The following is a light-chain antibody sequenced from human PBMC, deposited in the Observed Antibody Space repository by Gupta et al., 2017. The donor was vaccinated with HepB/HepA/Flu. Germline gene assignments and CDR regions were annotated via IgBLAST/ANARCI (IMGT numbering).Light chain of an antibody. CDR3: RQDDSFPWT. J-gene: IGKJ1*01. V-gene: IGKV1-17*01. Sequence: INMTQFPSSLSASAGDRVTITCRASQGIRSDLDWYQQRPGETPKRLIYASSNLQSGVPPRFSGSGSGTDFTLTIISLQPEDIATEYCRQDDSFPWTFGQGTKVEIK. CDR1: QGIRSD. CDR2: ASS.